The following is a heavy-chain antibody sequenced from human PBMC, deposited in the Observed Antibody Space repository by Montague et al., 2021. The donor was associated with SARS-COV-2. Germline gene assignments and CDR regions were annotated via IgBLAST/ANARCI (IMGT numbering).Heavy chain of an antibody. CDR3: ARDSPVAITIPSWNYYGMDV. V-gene: IGHV4-61*02. Sequence: TLSLTCTVSGGSISSGKYYWSWIRQPAGKGLEWIGRMYTSGSTNYNPSLKSRVAISVDTSKNQFSLKLRSVTAADTAVYYCARDSPVAITIPSWNYYGMDVWGQGTTVTVSS. CDR2: MYTSGST. D-gene: IGHD3-22*01. J-gene: IGHJ6*02. CDR1: GGSISSGKYY.